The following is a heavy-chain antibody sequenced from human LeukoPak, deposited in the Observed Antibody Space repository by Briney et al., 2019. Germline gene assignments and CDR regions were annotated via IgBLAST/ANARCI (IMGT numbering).Heavy chain of an antibody. D-gene: IGHD3-22*01. CDR3: ARVSQRYYDSGNWFDP. V-gene: IGHV1-69*13. Sequence: SVKVSCKASGGTFSSYAISWVRQAPGQGLEWMGGIIPIFGTANYAQKFQGRVTITADESTSTAYMELSSLRPEDTAVYYCARVSQRYYDSGNWFDPWGQGTLVTVSS. CDR1: GGTFSSYA. CDR2: IIPIFGTA. J-gene: IGHJ5*02.